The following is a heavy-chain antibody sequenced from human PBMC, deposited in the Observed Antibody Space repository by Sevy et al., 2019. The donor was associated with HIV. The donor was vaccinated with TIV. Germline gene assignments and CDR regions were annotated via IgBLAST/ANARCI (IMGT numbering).Heavy chain of an antibody. Sequence: ASVKVSCKASGYTFTSYDINWVRQATGQGLEWMGWMNPNSGNTGYAQKFQGRVTMTRNTSISTAYMELSSLRSEDMAVYYCARAAVAGNGIFDYWGQGTLVTVSS. CDR2: MNPNSGNT. V-gene: IGHV1-8*01. CDR1: GYTFTSYD. J-gene: IGHJ4*02. D-gene: IGHD6-19*01. CDR3: ARAAVAGNGIFDY.